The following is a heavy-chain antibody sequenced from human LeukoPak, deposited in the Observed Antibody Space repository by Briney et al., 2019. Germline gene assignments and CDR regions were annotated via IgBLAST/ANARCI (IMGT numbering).Heavy chain of an antibody. Sequence: ASVKVSCKASGYTFTSYGISWVRQAPGQGLEWMGWISAYNGNTNYAQKLQGRVTMTTDTSTSTAYMELRSLRSDDTAVYYCARGARIGDFWSGYSVPYYYYGMDVWGQGTTVTVSS. J-gene: IGHJ6*02. D-gene: IGHD3-3*01. CDR1: GYTFTSYG. V-gene: IGHV1-18*01. CDR2: ISAYNGNT. CDR3: ARGARIGDFWSGYSVPYYYYGMDV.